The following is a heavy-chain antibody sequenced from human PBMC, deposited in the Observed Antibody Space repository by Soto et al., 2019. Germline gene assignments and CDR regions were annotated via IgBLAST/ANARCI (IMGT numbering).Heavy chain of an antibody. CDR3: ARVGTAIDAFDI. J-gene: IGHJ3*02. CDR1: GYTFTSYY. Sequence: ASVKVSCKASGYTFTSYYMHWVRQAPGQGLEWMGIINPSGGSTSYAQKYQGRVTMTRDTSTSTVYMELSSLRSEDTAMYYCARVGTAIDAFDIWGQGTMVTVSS. V-gene: IGHV1-46*03. CDR2: INPSGGST. D-gene: IGHD3-9*01.